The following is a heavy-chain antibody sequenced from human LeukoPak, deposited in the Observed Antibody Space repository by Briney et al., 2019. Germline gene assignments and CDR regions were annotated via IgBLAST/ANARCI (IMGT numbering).Heavy chain of an antibody. D-gene: IGHD6-19*01. CDR2: ISGSGGST. J-gene: IGHJ4*02. CDR3: AKGGSGWSFYFDY. V-gene: IGHV3-23*01. CDR1: GFTFSSYA. Sequence: GGSLRLSCAASGFTFSSYAMSWVRQAPGKGLEWVSAISGSGGSTDYADSVKGRFTISRDNAKNTLYLQMNSLGAEDTAVYYCAKGGSGWSFYFDYWGQGTLVTVSS.